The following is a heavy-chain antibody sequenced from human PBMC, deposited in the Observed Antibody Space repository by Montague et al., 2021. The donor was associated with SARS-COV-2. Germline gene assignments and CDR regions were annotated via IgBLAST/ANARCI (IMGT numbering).Heavy chain of an antibody. CDR3: ARWDPQTLTLIGLRGKSASDY. V-gene: IGHV4-34*01. CDR1: DGSFSGYY. CDR2: INHSGTT. Sequence: SETLSLTCAVYDGSFSGYYWAWIRQSPGKGLEWIAEINHSGTTNYNFNPSLRSRVTISVDTSKRQFSLKLSSVTAADTGVYYCARWDPQTLTLIGLRGKSASDYWGQGTLVTVFS. J-gene: IGHJ4*01. D-gene: IGHD1-26*01.